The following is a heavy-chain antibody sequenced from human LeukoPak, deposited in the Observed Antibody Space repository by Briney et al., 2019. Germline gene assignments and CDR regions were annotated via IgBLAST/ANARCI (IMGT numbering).Heavy chain of an antibody. Sequence: ASVKVSCKASGYTFSGYSMHWVRQAPGQGLEWMGWINPNSGGTYYAQKFQGRVTMTRDTSISTAYMELSRLTSDDTAVYYCARDRVGTNPNWFDPWGQGTLVTVSS. V-gene: IGHV1-2*02. D-gene: IGHD1/OR15-1a*01. CDR3: ARDRVGTNPNWFDP. CDR2: INPNSGGT. CDR1: GYTFSGYS. J-gene: IGHJ5*02.